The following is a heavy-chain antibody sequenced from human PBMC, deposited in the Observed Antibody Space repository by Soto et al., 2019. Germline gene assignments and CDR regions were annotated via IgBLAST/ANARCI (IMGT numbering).Heavy chain of an antibody. J-gene: IGHJ5*02. Sequence: QEQLVQSGAEVKKPGASVKVYCKTSGYTFTDYDINWVRQATGQGLEWIGWMNPNSGETGYAQKFHGRVTMTGSASLSTAYLELSSLRSEDTAVYYCARVAVAARPRRYNWFDPWGQGTLVTVSS. CDR1: GYTFTDYD. D-gene: IGHD2-15*01. V-gene: IGHV1-8*01. CDR2: MNPNSGET. CDR3: ARVAVAARPRRYNWFDP.